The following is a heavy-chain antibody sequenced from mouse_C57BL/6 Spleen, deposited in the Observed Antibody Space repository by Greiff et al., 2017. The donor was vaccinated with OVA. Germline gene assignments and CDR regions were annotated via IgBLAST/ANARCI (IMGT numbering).Heavy chain of an antibody. V-gene: IGHV1-76*01. J-gene: IGHJ4*01. Sequence: QVQLQQSGAELVRPGASVKLSCKASGYTFTDYYINWVKQRPGQGLEWIARIYPGSGNTYYNEKFKGKATLTAEKSSSTAYMQLSSLTSEDSAVYFCPRSGTGAMDYWGQGTSVTVSS. CDR1: GYTFTDYY. D-gene: IGHD3-3*01. CDR3: PRSGTGAMDY. CDR2: IYPGSGNT.